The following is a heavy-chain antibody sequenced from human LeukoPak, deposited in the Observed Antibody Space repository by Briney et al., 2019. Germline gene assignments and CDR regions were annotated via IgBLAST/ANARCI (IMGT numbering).Heavy chain of an antibody. V-gene: IGHV1-69*05. Sequence: AASVKVSCKASGYTLTSYAMHWVRQAPGQGLEWMGGIIPIFGTANYAQKFQGRVTITTDESTSTAYMELSSLRSEDTAVYYCARYLLVRGVFDYWGQGTLVTASS. CDR1: GYTLTSYA. J-gene: IGHJ4*02. CDR3: ARYLLVRGVFDY. D-gene: IGHD3-10*01. CDR2: IIPIFGTA.